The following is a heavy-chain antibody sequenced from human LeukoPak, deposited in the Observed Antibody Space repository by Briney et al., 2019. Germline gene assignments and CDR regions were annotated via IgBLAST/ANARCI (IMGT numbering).Heavy chain of an antibody. CDR2: LHPDGSER. V-gene: IGHV3-7*01. CDR1: GFSFTKYW. CDR3: ARGGYSFDY. Sequence: GGSLRLSCVASGFSFTKYWMTWARQAPGKGLEWVARLHPDGSERNYVGSVEGRFTVFGDNAKSSLFLQMHSLRVGDTAVYYCARGGYSFDYLGQGTLVTVPS. J-gene: IGHJ4*02. D-gene: IGHD5-12*01.